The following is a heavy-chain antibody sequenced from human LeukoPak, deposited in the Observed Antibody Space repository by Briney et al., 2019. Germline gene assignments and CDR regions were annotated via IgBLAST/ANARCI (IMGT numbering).Heavy chain of an antibody. Sequence: KPSETLSLTCTVSGGSISSYYWSWIRQPPGKGLEWIGYIYYSGSTNYNPSLKSRVTISVDTSKNQFSLKLSSVTAADTAVYYCARVYSSSSFFHFDYWGQGTLVTVSS. V-gene: IGHV4-59*01. J-gene: IGHJ4*02. CDR1: GGSISSYY. CDR2: IYYSGST. D-gene: IGHD6-6*01. CDR3: ARVYSSSSFFHFDY.